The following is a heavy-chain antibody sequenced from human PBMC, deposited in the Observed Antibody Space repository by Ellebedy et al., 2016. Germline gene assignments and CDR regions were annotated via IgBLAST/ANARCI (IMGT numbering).Heavy chain of an antibody. J-gene: IGHJ4*02. Sequence: ASVKVSCKASGYMFTSYAMRWVRQAPGQGLEWMGWINTNTGNPTYAQGVTGRFVFSLDTSVSTAYLQITGLQADDTAVYYCARAPYCNTASCYAEYWGQGTLVTVSS. CDR1: GYMFTSYA. CDR2: INTNTGNP. CDR3: ARAPYCNTASCYAEY. D-gene: IGHD2/OR15-2a*01. V-gene: IGHV7-4-1*02.